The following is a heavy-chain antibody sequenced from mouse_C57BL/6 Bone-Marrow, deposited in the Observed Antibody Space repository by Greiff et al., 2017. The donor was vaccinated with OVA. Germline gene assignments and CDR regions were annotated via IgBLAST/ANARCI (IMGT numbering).Heavy chain of an antibody. Sequence: VQLVESGAELVKPGASVKMSCKASGYTFTTYPIEWMKQNHGKSLEWIGNFHPYNDDTKYNEKFKGKATLTVEKSSSTVYLELSRLTSDDSAVYYCARGYYSNYGYFDVWGTGTTVTVSS. D-gene: IGHD2-5*01. CDR3: ARGYYSNYGYFDV. J-gene: IGHJ1*03. V-gene: IGHV1-47*01. CDR2: FHPYNDDT. CDR1: GYTFTTYP.